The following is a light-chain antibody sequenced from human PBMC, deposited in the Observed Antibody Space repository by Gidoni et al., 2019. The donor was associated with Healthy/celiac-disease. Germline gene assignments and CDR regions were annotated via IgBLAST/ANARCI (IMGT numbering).Light chain of an antibody. CDR2: DAS. Sequence: DLQLPQSPSSLSASVGDRVTITCQASQDISNYLNWYQQKPGKAPKLLIYDASNLETGVPSRFSGSGSGTDFTFTISSLQPEDIATYYCQQYDNLPPLTFGGXTKVEIK. J-gene: IGKJ4*01. CDR3: QQYDNLPPLT. V-gene: IGKV1-33*01. CDR1: QDISNY.